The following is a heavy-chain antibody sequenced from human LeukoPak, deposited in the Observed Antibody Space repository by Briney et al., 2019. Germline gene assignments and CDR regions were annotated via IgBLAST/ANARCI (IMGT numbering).Heavy chain of an antibody. V-gene: IGHV3-7*01. CDR2: IKQDGSER. Sequence: GGSLRLSCAASGFTFSSYAMSWVRQSPTKGLEWVANIKQDGSERYYVDSVKGRFTISRDNARNSVYLQMNSLRVEDTAVYYCARDPVEWEQLLDYWGQGTLVTVSS. J-gene: IGHJ4*02. CDR3: ARDPVEWEQLLDY. CDR1: GFTFSSYA. D-gene: IGHD1-26*01.